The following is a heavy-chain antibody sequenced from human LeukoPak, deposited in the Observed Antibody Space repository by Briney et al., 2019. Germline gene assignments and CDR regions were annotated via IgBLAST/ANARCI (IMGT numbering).Heavy chain of an antibody. CDR1: GFTFSNFA. V-gene: IGHV3-23*01. Sequence: GGSLRLSCAASGFTFSNFAMHWVRQAPGKGLEWVSAISGSGGSTYYADSVKGRFTISRDNSKNTLYLQMNSLRAEDTAVYYCAKDNEWFGELYSRYWGQGTLVTVSS. CDR3: AKDNEWFGELYSRY. J-gene: IGHJ4*02. CDR2: ISGSGGST. D-gene: IGHD3-10*01.